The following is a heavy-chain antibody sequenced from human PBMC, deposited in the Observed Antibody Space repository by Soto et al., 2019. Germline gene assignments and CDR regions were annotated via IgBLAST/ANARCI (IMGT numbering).Heavy chain of an antibody. D-gene: IGHD1-7*01. Sequence: SVKVSCKASGGTFSSYAISWVRQAPGQGLEWMGGIIPIFGTANYAQKFQGRVTITADESTSTAYMELSSLRSEDTAVYYCARTQLELRYFDYWGQGTLVTVSS. CDR3: ARTQLELRYFDY. V-gene: IGHV1-69*13. J-gene: IGHJ4*02. CDR2: IIPIFGTA. CDR1: GGTFSSYA.